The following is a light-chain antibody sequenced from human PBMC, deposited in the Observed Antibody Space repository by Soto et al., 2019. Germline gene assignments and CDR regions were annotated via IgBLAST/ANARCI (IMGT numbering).Light chain of an antibody. CDR1: SSDIGGSNY. V-gene: IGLV2-14*01. CDR2: EVS. J-gene: IGLJ1*01. CDR3: TSYTSISTYV. Sequence: QSVLTQPASVSGSPGQSITVSCTGTSSDIGGSNYVSWYQQHADKAPKLLIHEVSNRPSGVSNRFSGSKSGNTASLTISGLQAEDEADYYCTSYTSISTYVFGTGTKVTVL.